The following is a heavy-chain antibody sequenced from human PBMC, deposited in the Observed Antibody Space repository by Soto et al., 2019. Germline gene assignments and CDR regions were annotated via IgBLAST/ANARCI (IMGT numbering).Heavy chain of an antibody. CDR3: ARDMAAAGSLFDY. D-gene: IGHD6-13*01. CDR2: IIPILGIA. Sequence: QVQLVQSGAEVKKPGSSVKVSCKASGGTFSSYTISWVRQAPGQGLEWMGRIIPILGIANYAQKFQGRVTLTPDKSTSTAYMELSSLRSEDTAVYYCARDMAAAGSLFDYWGQGTLVTVSS. V-gene: IGHV1-69*08. CDR1: GGTFSSYT. J-gene: IGHJ4*02.